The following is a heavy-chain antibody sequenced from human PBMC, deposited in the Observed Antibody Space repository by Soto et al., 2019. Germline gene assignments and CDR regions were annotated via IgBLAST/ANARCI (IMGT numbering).Heavy chain of an antibody. CDR3: ANGLGDSSADDGADY. D-gene: IGHD6-25*01. J-gene: IGHJ4*02. V-gene: IGHV3-30*18. CDR1: GFTFSTYD. Sequence: QVQLVESGGGVVQPGRSLRLSCAASGFTFSTYDMHWVRQAPGKGLEWVAVISSDGSNEYYADSVKGRFTISRDNSKNTLYVQMNSLRAEDTAVYYCANGLGDSSADDGADYWGQGTLVTVSS. CDR2: ISSDGSNE.